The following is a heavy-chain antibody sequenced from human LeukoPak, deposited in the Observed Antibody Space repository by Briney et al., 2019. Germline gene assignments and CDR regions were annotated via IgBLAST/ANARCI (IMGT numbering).Heavy chain of an antibody. J-gene: IGHJ4*02. CDR2: VWYDGDNK. V-gene: IGHV3-33*01. Sequence: PGGSLRLSCAASGFIFNTYAMHWVRQAPGKGLEWMAVVWYDGDNKYYADSVKGRFTISRDNSKNSLYLQMNSLRAEDTAVYYCASFVWGSNTDYWGQGTLVTVSS. D-gene: IGHD3-16*01. CDR3: ASFVWGSNTDY. CDR1: GFIFNTYA.